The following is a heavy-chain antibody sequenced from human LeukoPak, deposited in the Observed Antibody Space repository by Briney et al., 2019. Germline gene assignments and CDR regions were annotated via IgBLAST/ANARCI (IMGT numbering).Heavy chain of an antibody. CDR3: ARGPRRTVTDHFDY. Sequence: SETLSLTCTVSGGSISSHYWSWIRQPPGKGLEWIGYIYYSGSTSYNPSLKSRVTISVDTSKNQFSLKLSSVTAADTAVYYCARGPRRTVTDHFDYWGQGTLVTVSS. D-gene: IGHD1-14*01. V-gene: IGHV4-59*11. CDR2: IYYSGST. CDR1: GGSISSHY. J-gene: IGHJ4*02.